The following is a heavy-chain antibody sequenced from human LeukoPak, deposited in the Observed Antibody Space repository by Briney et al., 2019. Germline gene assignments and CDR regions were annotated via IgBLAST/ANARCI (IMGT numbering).Heavy chain of an antibody. D-gene: IGHD5-18*01. Sequence: SETLSLTCTVSGGSVSSSTSFWGWIRQPPGKGLEWIGSISYIGTTYYNPSLKSRVTISVDMSKNQFSLELSSVTAADTALFYCARATPYSYGYNYWGQGTLVTVSS. V-gene: IGHV4-39*01. J-gene: IGHJ4*02. CDR1: GGSVSSSTSF. CDR2: ISYIGTT. CDR3: ARATPYSYGYNY.